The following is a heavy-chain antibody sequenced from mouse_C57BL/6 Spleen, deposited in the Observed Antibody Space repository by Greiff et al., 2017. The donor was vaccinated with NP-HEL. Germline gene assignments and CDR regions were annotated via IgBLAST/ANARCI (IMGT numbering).Heavy chain of an antibody. D-gene: IGHD1-1*01. CDR3: ARYYYGSSYYAMDY. J-gene: IGHJ4*01. Sequence: VQLQESGAELARPGASVKLSCKASGYTFTSYGISWVKQRTGQGLEWIGEIYPRSGNTYYIEKFKGKATLTADKSSSTAYMELRSLTSEDSAVYFCARYYYGSSYYAMDYWGQGTSVTVAS. CDR1: GYTFTSYG. V-gene: IGHV1-81*01. CDR2: IYPRSGNT.